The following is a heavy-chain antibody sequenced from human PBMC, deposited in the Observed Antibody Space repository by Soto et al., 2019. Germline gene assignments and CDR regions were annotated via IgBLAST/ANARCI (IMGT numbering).Heavy chain of an antibody. CDR3: ASAGTPIDS. CDR2: ISAYNGNT. J-gene: IGHJ4*02. V-gene: IGHV1-18*01. D-gene: IGHD3-10*01. Sequence: QVQLVQSGAEVKKPGASVKVSCKASGYTFTNFGISWVRQAPGQGLEWMGWISAYNGNTNFAQKFQGRVPMTTETSTSTAYMALRSLRSDDTAVYYCASAGTPIDSWGQGTLVTVSS. CDR1: GYTFTNFG.